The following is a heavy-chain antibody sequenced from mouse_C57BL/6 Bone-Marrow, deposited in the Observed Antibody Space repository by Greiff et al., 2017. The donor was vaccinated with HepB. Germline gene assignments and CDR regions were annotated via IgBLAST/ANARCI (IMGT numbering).Heavy chain of an antibody. CDR2: IYPGDGDT. CDR1: GYSFSSSW. Sequence: QVQLQQSGPELVKPGASVKISCKASGYSFSSSWMNWVKQRTGKGLEWIGRIYPGDGDTNYNGKFKGKATLTADKSSSTAYMQLSSLTSEDSAVYFCARAPGTWFAYWGQVTLVTVSA. V-gene: IGHV1-82*01. J-gene: IGHJ3*01. CDR3: ARAPGTWFAY.